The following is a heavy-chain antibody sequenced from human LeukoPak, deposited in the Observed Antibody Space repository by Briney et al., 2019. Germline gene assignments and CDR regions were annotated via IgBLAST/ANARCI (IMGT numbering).Heavy chain of an antibody. V-gene: IGHV4-59*01. D-gene: IGHD6-13*01. CDR3: ARGWQQLSLDY. CDR1: GSSISTYY. J-gene: IGHJ4*02. Sequence: PSETLSLTCTVSGSSISTYYWTWIRQPPGKGLEWSGYIYFSDNTNYNPSLKSRVTISLDTSKNQVSLKLKSVTAADTAVYYCARGWQQLSLDYWGQGTLVTVSA. CDR2: IYFSDNT.